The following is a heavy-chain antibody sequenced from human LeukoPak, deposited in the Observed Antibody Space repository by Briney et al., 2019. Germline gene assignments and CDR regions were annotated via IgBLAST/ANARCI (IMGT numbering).Heavy chain of an antibody. CDR1: GGSISSSSDY. CDR3: ARQAGPYYYGMDV. Sequence: PSETLSLTCTVSGGSISSSSDYWGWIRQPPGKGLEWIGNIYYSGSTYYNPSLKSRVTISVDTSKNQFSLKWSSVTAADTAVYYCARQAGPYYYGMDVWGQGTTVTVFS. J-gene: IGHJ6*02. V-gene: IGHV4-39*01. CDR2: IYYSGST. D-gene: IGHD6-25*01.